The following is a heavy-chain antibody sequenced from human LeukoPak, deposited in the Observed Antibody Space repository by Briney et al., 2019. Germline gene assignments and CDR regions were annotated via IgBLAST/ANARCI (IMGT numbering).Heavy chain of an antibody. CDR1: GFTFSSYA. CDR3: AKDRRGDGYNLPPFDY. V-gene: IGHV3-30*18. D-gene: IGHD5-24*01. J-gene: IGHJ4*02. Sequence: GGSLRLSCAASGFTFSSYAMSWVRQAPGKGLEWVAVISYDGSNKYYADSVKGRFTISRDNSKNTLYLQMNSLRAEDTAVYYCAKDRRGDGYNLPPFDYWGQGTLVTVSS. CDR2: ISYDGSNK.